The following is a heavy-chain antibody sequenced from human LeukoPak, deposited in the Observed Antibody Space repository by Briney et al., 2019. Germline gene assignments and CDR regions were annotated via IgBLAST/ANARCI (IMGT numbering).Heavy chain of an antibody. CDR2: IIPIFGIA. V-gene: IGHV1-69*04. Sequence: SVKVSCKASGYTFTSYGISWVRQAPGQGLEWMGRIIPIFGIANSAQKFQGRVTITADKSTSTAYMELSSLRSEDTAVYYCASPLDLKEDSGWSYGMDVWGQGTTVTVSS. D-gene: IGHD6-19*01. J-gene: IGHJ6*02. CDR3: ASPLDLKEDSGWSYGMDV. CDR1: GYTFTSYG.